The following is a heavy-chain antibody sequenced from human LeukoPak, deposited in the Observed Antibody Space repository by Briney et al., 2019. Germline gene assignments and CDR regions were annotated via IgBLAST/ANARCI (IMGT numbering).Heavy chain of an antibody. CDR2: IRSKANSYAT. Sequence: GSLRLSCAASGFTFNGSAMHWVSQASGKGLEWVGRIRSKANSYATAYAASVKGRFTISRDDSKNTAYLQMNSLKTEDTAVYYCTRRTRGYSYGPPYFDYWGQGTLVTVSS. CDR1: GFTFNGSA. D-gene: IGHD5-18*01. V-gene: IGHV3-73*01. J-gene: IGHJ4*02. CDR3: TRRTRGYSYGPPYFDY.